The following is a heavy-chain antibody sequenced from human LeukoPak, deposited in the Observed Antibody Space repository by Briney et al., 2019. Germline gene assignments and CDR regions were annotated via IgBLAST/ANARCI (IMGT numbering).Heavy chain of an antibody. Sequence: PGGSLRLSCAASRFTFSDYYMSWIRQAPGKGLEWVSYISSSGDTVSYADSVKGRFTISRDNAKNSLYLQMNSLRAEDTAVYYCAQGLSGWYFWDYWGQGTLVTVSS. CDR3: AQGLSGWYFWDY. V-gene: IGHV3-11*01. D-gene: IGHD6-19*01. CDR1: RFTFSDYY. CDR2: ISSSGDTV. J-gene: IGHJ4*02.